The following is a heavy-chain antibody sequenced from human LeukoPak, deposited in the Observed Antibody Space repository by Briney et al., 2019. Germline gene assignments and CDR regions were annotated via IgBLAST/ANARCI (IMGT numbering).Heavy chain of an antibody. V-gene: IGHV4-4*02. CDR2: IYHSGST. CDR1: GGSISSSNW. J-gene: IGHJ6*03. Sequence: SETVSLTCAVSGGSISSSNWWSWVRQPPGKGLEWIGEIYHSGSTNYNPSLKSRVTITVDKSKNQFSLKLSSVTAADTAVYYCARHTSELLPDYYYYYMDVWGKGTTVTVSS. D-gene: IGHD2-15*01. CDR3: ARHTSELLPDYYYYYMDV.